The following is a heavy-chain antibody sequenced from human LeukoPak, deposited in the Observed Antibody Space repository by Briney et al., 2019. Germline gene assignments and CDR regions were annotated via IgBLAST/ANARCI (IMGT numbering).Heavy chain of an antibody. CDR3: ARALPPTLSIAAAGTSGDYFDY. CDR1: GGSISSSSYY. V-gene: IGHV4-39*07. Sequence: PSETLSLTCTVSGGSISSSSYYWGWIRQPPGKGLEWIGSIYYSGSTYYNPSLKSRVTISVDTSKNQFSLKLSSVTAADTAVYYCARALPPTLSIAAAGTSGDYFDYWGQGTLVTVSS. J-gene: IGHJ4*02. CDR2: IYYSGST. D-gene: IGHD6-13*01.